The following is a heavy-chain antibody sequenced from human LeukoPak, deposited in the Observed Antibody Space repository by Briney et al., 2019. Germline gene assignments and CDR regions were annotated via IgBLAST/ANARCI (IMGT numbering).Heavy chain of an antibody. Sequence: GGSLRLSCAASGFTFSNYGMYWVRQAPGKGLEWVAVISYDGTNKYYADSVKGRFTISRDNSKNTLYLQMNSLRAEDTAVYYCANDGAYYDSSTDAFDIWGQGTMVTVSS. J-gene: IGHJ3*02. V-gene: IGHV3-30*18. CDR1: GFTFSNYG. CDR3: ANDGAYYDSSTDAFDI. D-gene: IGHD3-22*01. CDR2: ISYDGTNK.